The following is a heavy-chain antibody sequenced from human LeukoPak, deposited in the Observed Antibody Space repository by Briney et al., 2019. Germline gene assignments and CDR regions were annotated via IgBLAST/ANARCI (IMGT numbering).Heavy chain of an antibody. CDR3: ARSAYNWNDDWFDP. V-gene: IGHV4-34*01. Sequence: SETLSLTCAVYGGSFSGYYWSWIRQPPGRGLEWIGEINHSGSTNYNPSLKSRVTISVDTSKNQFSLKLSSVTAADTAVYYCARSAYNWNDDWFDPWGQGTLVTVSS. J-gene: IGHJ5*02. CDR2: INHSGST. D-gene: IGHD1-1*01. CDR1: GGSFSGYY.